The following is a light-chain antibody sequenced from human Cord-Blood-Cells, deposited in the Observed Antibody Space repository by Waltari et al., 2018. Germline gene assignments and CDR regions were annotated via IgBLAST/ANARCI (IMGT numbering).Light chain of an antibody. J-gene: IGLJ2*01. V-gene: IGLV2-14*01. CDR3: SSYTSSSTDVV. CDR2: EVS. CDR1: SSDVGGYNY. Sequence: QSALTQPASVSGSPGQSITISCTGTSSDVGGYNYVSWDQQHPGKAPNLMIYEVSNRPSGVSNRFSGSKSGNTASLTISGLQAEDEADYYCSSYTSSSTDVVFGGGTKLTVL.